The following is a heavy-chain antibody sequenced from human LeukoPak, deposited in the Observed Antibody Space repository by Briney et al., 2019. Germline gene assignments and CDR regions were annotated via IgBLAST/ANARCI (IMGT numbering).Heavy chain of an antibody. V-gene: IGHV1-2*02. Sequence: ASVKVSCKASGYTFTGYYMHWVRQAPGQGLEWMGWINPNSGGTNYAQKFQGRVTMTRDTSISTAYMELSRLRSDDTAVYYCARDRSGSYEYWFDPWGRGTLVTVSS. CDR2: INPNSGGT. CDR1: GYTFTGYY. CDR3: ARDRSGSYEYWFDP. J-gene: IGHJ5*02. D-gene: IGHD1-26*01.